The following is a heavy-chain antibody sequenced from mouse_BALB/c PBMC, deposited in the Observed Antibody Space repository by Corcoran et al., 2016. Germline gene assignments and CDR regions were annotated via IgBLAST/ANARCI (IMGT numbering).Heavy chain of an antibody. CDR2: INPYNDGT. V-gene: IGHV1S136*01. CDR1: GYTFTSYV. Sequence: EVQLQQSGPELVKPGASVKMSCKASGYTFTSYVMHWVKQKPGQGLEWIGYINPYNDGTKYNEKFKGKATLTSDKSSSTAYMELSSLTSEDSAVYYGARLYPGIAMYYWGQGTSVTVSS. CDR3: ARLYPGIAMYY. J-gene: IGHJ4*01.